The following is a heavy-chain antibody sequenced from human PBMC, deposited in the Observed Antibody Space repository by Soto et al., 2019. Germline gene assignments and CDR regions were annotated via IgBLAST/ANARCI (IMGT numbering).Heavy chain of an antibody. CDR3: AREYLGTFDY. Sequence: EVQLVESGGGLVQPGGSLRLSCTASGFTFSTYSMNWVRQAPGKGLEWVSYISSSSTRYYADSVKGRFTISRDNAKNSLYLQMNSLSAEDTAVYYCAREYLGTFDYWGQGTLVTVSS. CDR2: ISSSSTR. J-gene: IGHJ4*02. V-gene: IGHV3-48*01. CDR1: GFTFSTYS. D-gene: IGHD7-27*01.